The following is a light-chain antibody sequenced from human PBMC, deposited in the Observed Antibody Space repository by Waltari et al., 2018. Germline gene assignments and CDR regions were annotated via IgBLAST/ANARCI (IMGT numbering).Light chain of an antibody. V-gene: IGKV1-39*01. Sequence: DIRVTQSPSSLSASAGDRVTITCRASQSIRSFLNWYHQKPGKAPKLLIYDTFKLQSGVPPRFSGSGSGTDFTLTINSLQPDDFATYYCQQSRDTPRTFGQGTRVEIK. CDR2: DTF. J-gene: IGKJ1*01. CDR1: QSIRSF. CDR3: QQSRDTPRT.